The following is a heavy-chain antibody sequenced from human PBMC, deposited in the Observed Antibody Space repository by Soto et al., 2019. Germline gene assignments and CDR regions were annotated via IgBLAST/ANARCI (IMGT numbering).Heavy chain of an antibody. CDR2: ISYDGSDK. D-gene: IGHD3-22*01. J-gene: IGHJ4*02. V-gene: IGHV3-30-3*01. CDR3: ARGGVYYDSSGYYWPRTYDY. Sequence: GGSLRLSCAASGFTFSSYAMHWVRQAPGKGLEWVAVISYDGSDKYYADSVKGRFTISRDNAKNSLYLQMNSLRAEDTAVYYCARGGVYYDSSGYYWPRTYDYWGQGTLVTVSS. CDR1: GFTFSSYA.